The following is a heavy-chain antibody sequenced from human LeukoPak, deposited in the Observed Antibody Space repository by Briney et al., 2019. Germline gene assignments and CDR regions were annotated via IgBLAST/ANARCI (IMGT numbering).Heavy chain of an antibody. CDR2: IYHSGST. CDR1: GGSISSSYW. Sequence: SETLSLTCAVSGGSISSSYWWSWVRQPPGKGLEWIGEIYHSGSTNYNPSLKSRVTMSIDKSKNQFSLKVTSVTAADTALYYCAGDCSGDLGPCPTGGHDVFDVWGRGTVVTVSS. J-gene: IGHJ3*01. V-gene: IGHV4-4*02. D-gene: IGHD2-15*01. CDR3: AGDCSGDLGPCPTGGHDVFDV.